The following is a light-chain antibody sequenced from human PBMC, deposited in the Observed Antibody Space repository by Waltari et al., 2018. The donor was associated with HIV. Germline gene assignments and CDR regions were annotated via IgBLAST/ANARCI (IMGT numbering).Light chain of an antibody. CDR1: QNVRSDY. CDR2: GAS. V-gene: IGKV3-20*01. J-gene: IGKJ4*01. Sequence: VVLTQSPGTLSLSPGERATLSCRASQNVRSDYLAWYQHKPGQAPSLLIYGASSRATGIPDRFSGSGSGTDFTLTIRRLEPEDFAVYYCQQYGSSPLTFGGGTKVEIK. CDR3: QQYGSSPLT.